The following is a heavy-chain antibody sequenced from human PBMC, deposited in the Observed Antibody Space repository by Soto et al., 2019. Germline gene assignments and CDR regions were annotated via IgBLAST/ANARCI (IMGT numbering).Heavy chain of an antibody. J-gene: IGHJ4*02. V-gene: IGHV5-51*01. Sequence: GESLKISCKGSGYTFTSYWIGWVRQMPGKGLEWMGIIDPGDSDTRYNPSFQGQVTISADKSISTAYLQWSSLKASDTATYYCARLQAAAGDNDLTFDYWGQGTLVTVSS. CDR1: GYTFTSYW. CDR3: ARLQAAAGDNDLTFDY. CDR2: IDPGDSDT. D-gene: IGHD6-13*01.